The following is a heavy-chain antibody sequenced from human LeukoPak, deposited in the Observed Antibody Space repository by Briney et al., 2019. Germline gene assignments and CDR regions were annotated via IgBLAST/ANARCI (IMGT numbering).Heavy chain of an antibody. CDR1: GGSLSSYY. CDR2: IYHSGST. V-gene: IGHV4-59*08. CDR3: ARHAAFAEYQSHLTHFDY. J-gene: IGHJ4*02. D-gene: IGHD2-2*01. Sequence: SETLSLTCTVSGGSLSSYYWSWIRQPPGKRLEWIGYIYHSGSTNYNSSLKSRVTISVDTSNNQFSLKLSSVTAADTAVYYCARHAAFAEYQSHLTHFDYWGQGTLVTVSS.